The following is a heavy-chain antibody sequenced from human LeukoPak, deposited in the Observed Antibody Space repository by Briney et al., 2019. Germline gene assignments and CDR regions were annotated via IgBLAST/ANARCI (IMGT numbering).Heavy chain of an antibody. J-gene: IGHJ4*02. D-gene: IGHD3/OR15-3a*01. CDR2: MRSESTAI. CDR3: AREPAGLFFDANGYLDL. Sequence: PGGAPRLSCSASGVSLRKYEMNWVCQAPGKGLEWISYMRSESTAIYYSDSVEGRFTMSRDNAKNSVHLQMTSLRADDTALYFCAREPAGLFFDANGYLDLWGQGALVTVSS. V-gene: IGHV3-48*03. CDR1: GVSLRKYE.